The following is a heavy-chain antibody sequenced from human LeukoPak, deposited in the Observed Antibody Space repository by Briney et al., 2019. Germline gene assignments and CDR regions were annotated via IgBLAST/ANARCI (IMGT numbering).Heavy chain of an antibody. V-gene: IGHV4-34*01. CDR3: ARAVKGIAAAARYYYYYYMDV. J-gene: IGHJ6*03. Sequence: SETLSLTCAVYGGSFSGYYWSWIRQPPGKGLEWIGEINHSGSTNYNPSLKSRVTISVDTSKNQFSLKLSSVTAADTAVYYCARAVKGIAAAARYYYYYYMDVWGKGTTVTVSS. CDR2: INHSGST. D-gene: IGHD6-13*01. CDR1: GGSFSGYY.